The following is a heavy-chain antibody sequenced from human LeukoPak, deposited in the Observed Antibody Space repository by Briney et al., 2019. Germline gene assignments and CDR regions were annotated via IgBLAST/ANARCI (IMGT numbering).Heavy chain of an antibody. Sequence: PGGSLRLSCAASGFTVSSNYMSWVRQAPGKGLEWVSVIYSGGSTYYADSVKGRFTISRDNSKNTLYLQMGSLRAEDMAVYYCAREGARIAVAGFDYWGQGTLVTVSS. CDR2: IYSGGST. J-gene: IGHJ4*02. D-gene: IGHD6-19*01. V-gene: IGHV3-66*01. CDR1: GFTVSSNY. CDR3: AREGARIAVAGFDY.